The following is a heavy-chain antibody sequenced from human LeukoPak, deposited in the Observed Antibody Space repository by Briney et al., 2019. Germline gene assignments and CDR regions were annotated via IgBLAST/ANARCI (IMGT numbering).Heavy chain of an antibody. V-gene: IGHV4-59*12. D-gene: IGHD6-6*01. J-gene: IGHJ1*01. CDR1: SGSISSYY. CDR2: IYYSGST. Sequence: SETLSLTCTVSSGSISSYYWSWVRQPPGKGLEWIGYIYYSGSTNYNPSLKSRVTISVDTSKNQFSLKLSSVTAADTAVYYCARPRSIAARRGYFQHWGQGTLVTVSS. CDR3: ARPRSIAARRGYFQH.